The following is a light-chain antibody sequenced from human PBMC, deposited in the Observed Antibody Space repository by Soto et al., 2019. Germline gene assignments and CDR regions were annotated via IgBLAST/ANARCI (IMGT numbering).Light chain of an antibody. V-gene: IGKV3-15*01. CDR2: GAS. J-gene: IGKJ4*01. CDR3: QQYENWPIT. CDR1: QNVGSN. Sequence: EIVMTQSPVTLSVSPGERATLSCRASQNVGSNLAWYQQTPGQAPRLLIPGASTRATAIPARFSGSGSGTDFTLTISSLQSEDFAVYYCQQYENWPITFGGGTRVEIK.